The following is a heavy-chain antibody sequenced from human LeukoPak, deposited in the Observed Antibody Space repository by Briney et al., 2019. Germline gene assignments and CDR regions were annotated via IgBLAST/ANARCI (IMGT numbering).Heavy chain of an antibody. D-gene: IGHD3-22*01. CDR1: GFTFSSYA. J-gene: IGHJ6*02. CDR2: ISYDGSNK. CDR3: ARGTYYYDSSGYYYDYYYYYGMDV. Sequence: TGGSLRLSCAASGFTFSSYAMHWVRQAPGKGLEWVAVISYDGSNKYYADSVKGRFTISRDNSKNTLYLQMNSLRAEDTAVYYCARGTYYYDSSGYYYDYYYYYGMDVWGQGTTVTVSS. V-gene: IGHV3-30*14.